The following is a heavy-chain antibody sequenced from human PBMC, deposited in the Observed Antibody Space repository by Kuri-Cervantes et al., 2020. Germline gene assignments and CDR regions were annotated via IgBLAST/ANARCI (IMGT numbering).Heavy chain of an antibody. V-gene: IGHV4-59*05. CDR2: IYHIGST. Sequence: ESLKISCTVSGGSISSYYWSWIRQPPGKGLEWIGSIYHIGSTYYNPSLKSRLTISVDTSKNQFSLRLSSVTAADTAVYYCASSASITGTFYWGQGTLVTVSS. J-gene: IGHJ4*02. D-gene: IGHD1-7*01. CDR3: ASSASITGTFY. CDR1: GGSISSYY.